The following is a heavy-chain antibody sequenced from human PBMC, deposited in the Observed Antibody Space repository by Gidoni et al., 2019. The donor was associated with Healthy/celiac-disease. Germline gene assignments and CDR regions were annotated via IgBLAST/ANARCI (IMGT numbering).Heavy chain of an antibody. V-gene: IGHV4-31*03. CDR3: ARVNRVNSGDVRDVGFDY. CDR1: GGSICSGGYY. Sequence: VQLQESGPGLVKPSQTLSLTCTVPGGSICSGGYYWSWIRQHQGKGLELMGYIYYSGSTYYNPSLKSRVTISVDTSKNQFSLKLSSVTAADTAVYYGARVNRVNSGDVRDVGFDYWGQGTLVTVSS. CDR2: IYYSGST. J-gene: IGHJ4*02. D-gene: IGHD5-12*01.